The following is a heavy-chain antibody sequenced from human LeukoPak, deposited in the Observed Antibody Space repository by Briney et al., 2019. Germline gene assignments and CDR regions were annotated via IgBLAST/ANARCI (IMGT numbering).Heavy chain of an antibody. V-gene: IGHV1-24*01. CDR2: FDPEDGET. CDR3: ATAVLRYFDWFDY. J-gene: IGHJ4*02. D-gene: IGHD3-9*01. CDR1: GYTLTELS. Sequence: ASVKVSCKVSGYTLTELSMHWVRQAPGKGLEGMGGFDPEDGETIYAQKFQGRVTMTEDTSTDTAYMELSSLRSEDTAVYYCATAVLRYFDWFDYWGQGTLVTVSS.